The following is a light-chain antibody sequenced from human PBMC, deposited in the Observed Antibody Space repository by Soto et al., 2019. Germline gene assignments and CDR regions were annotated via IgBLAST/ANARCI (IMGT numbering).Light chain of an antibody. Sequence: EIVMTQSPGTLSVSPGERATLSCRASQSVTINLAWYQQKPGQAPRLLIYGASTSATGIPARFSGSGSGTEFPLTISSLLAEDFAVYYCQQYNNWPLTFGGGTKVEI. CDR1: QSVTIN. CDR3: QQYNNWPLT. CDR2: GAS. V-gene: IGKV3-15*01. J-gene: IGKJ4*01.